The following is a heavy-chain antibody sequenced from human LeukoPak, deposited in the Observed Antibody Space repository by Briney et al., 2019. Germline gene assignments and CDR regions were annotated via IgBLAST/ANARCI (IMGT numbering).Heavy chain of an antibody. CDR2: ISAYKGNT. V-gene: IGHV1-18*01. CDR3: ARGVGGIVAAAFDY. J-gene: IGHJ4*02. CDR1: GYTFTSYG. D-gene: IGHD6-13*01. Sequence: ASVKVSCKASGYTFTSYGISWVRQAPGQGLEWMGWISAYKGNTNYAQKLQGRVTMTTDTSTSTAYMELRSLRSDDTAVYYCARGVGGIVAAAFDYWGQGTLVTVSS.